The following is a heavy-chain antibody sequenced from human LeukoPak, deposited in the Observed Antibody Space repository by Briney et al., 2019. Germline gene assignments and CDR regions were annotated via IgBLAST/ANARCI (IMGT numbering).Heavy chain of an antibody. J-gene: IGHJ4*02. CDR2: INPNSGAT. CDR3: ARHNILTDNFDD. Sequence: ASVKVSCKASGYTFTGYYMHWMRQAPGQGLEWMAWINPNSGATKYIQKFQGRVTMTRDTSISTAYMELSRLRSDDTAIYYCARHNILTDNFDDWGQGTLVTVSS. V-gene: IGHV1-2*02. D-gene: IGHD3-9*01. CDR1: GYTFTGYY.